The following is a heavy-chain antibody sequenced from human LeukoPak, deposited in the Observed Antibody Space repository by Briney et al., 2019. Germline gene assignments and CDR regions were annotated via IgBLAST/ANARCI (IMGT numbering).Heavy chain of an antibody. V-gene: IGHV1-69*13. CDR3: AGPSPLLWFGEPRGGYYHYMDV. J-gene: IGHJ6*03. D-gene: IGHD3-10*01. Sequence: SVKVSCKASGGTFSNYAISWVRQAPGQGLEWMGGIIAIFGTPNYAQKFHGRVTITADESTRTANMELSSLRSDDTAVYYCAGPSPLLWFGEPRGGYYHYMDVWGKGTTVTVSS. CDR2: IIAIFGTP. CDR1: GGTFSNYA.